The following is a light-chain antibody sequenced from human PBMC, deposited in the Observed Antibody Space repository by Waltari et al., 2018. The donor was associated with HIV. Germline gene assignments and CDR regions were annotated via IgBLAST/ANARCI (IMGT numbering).Light chain of an antibody. Sequence: EIVLTQSPGTLSLSPGERATLYCRASQSVSSIYLAWYLQKPGQAPRLLIYGASNRATGVPDRFSGSGSGTDFTLIISRLEPEDFAVYYCQHYGGSAIYTFGQGTKLEIK. CDR2: GAS. CDR1: QSVSSIY. V-gene: IGKV3-20*01. J-gene: IGKJ2*01. CDR3: QHYGGSAIYT.